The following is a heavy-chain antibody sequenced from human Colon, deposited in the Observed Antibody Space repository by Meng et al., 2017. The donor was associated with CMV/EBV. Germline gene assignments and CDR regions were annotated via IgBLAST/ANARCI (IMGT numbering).Heavy chain of an antibody. CDR2: INPNSGGT. D-gene: IGHD6-6*01. V-gene: IGHV1-2*02. CDR1: GYTFTGYY. J-gene: IGHJ4*02. Sequence: ASVKVSCKASGYTFTGYYMHWVRQAPGQGLEWMGWINPNSGGTNYAQKFQGRVTMTRDTSISTVYMELSRLRSDDTAVYYCARGSSGSSSTLFVGYWGQGTLVTVSS. CDR3: ARGSSGSSSTLFVGY.